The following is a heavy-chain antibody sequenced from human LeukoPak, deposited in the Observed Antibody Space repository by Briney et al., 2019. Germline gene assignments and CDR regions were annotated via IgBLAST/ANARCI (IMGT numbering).Heavy chain of an antibody. D-gene: IGHD5-24*01. Sequence: GGSLRLSCAASGFTFSSYAMSWVRQAPGKGLEWVGRIKSKVNGETTDYGAPVKGRFIISRDDSNNIVYLQKNRLIAEETAVYYCIAEFAQFFPYAMDVWGQGTTVTVSS. CDR1: GFTFSSYA. V-gene: IGHV3-15*05. CDR3: IAEFAQFFPYAMDV. CDR2: IKSKVNGETT. J-gene: IGHJ6*02.